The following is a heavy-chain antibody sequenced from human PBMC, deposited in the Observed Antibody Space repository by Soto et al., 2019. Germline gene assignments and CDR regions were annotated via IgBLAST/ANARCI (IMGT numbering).Heavy chain of an antibody. D-gene: IGHD4-17*01. CDR1: GFTFEDYC. V-gene: IGHV3-20*01. CDR2: INWNGGST. Sequence: GGSMRLSCAAAGFTFEDYCMSWVRQAPGKGLEWVSGINWNGGSTGYADSVKGRFTISRDNAKNSLYLQMNSLRAEDTALYHCARKIYGDYDYRGQRTLVTVSS. CDR3: ARKIYGDYDY. J-gene: IGHJ4*02.